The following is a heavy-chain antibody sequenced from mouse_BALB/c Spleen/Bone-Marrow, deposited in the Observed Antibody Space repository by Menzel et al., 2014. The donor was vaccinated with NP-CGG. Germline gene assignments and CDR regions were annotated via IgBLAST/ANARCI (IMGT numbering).Heavy chain of an antibody. D-gene: IGHD1-1*01. CDR3: ARGRTTVVSDY. CDR1: GYTFTNYW. V-gene: IGHV1-69*02. J-gene: IGHJ2*02. CDR2: IEPSDSYT. Sequence: QVQLKESGAELVKPGASVKVSCKASGYTFTNYWMQWVKQRPGQGLEWIGEIEPSDSYTNYNQDFKDKATLTVDKSSSTAYMQLSSLTSEDSAVYYCARGRTTVVSDYWGQGTSLTVSS.